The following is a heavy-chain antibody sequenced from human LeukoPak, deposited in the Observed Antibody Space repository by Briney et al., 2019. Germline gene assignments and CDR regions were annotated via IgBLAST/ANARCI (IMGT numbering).Heavy chain of an antibody. CDR3: ARERIATPSLDP. CDR1: GFTFSTYA. V-gene: IGHV3-64*01. Sequence: PGGSLRLSCAASGFTFSTYAMHWVRQAPGKGLEYISGINDNGDTTYYANSVKGRFTISRDNSKNTLFLQMGSLRTEDMALYFCARERIATPSLDPWGQGILVTVSS. CDR2: INDNGDTT. J-gene: IGHJ5*02. D-gene: IGHD2-15*01.